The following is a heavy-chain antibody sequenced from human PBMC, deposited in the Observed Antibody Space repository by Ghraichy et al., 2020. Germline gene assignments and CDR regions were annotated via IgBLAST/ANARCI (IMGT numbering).Heavy chain of an antibody. J-gene: IGHJ6*03. CDR3: AKANSYYDFWSGYHRTQYDYYYYMDV. CDR2: ISGSGGST. Sequence: GESLNISCAASGFTVSSNYMSWVRQAPGKGLEWVSAISGSGGSTYYADSVKGRFTISRDNSKNTLYLQMNSLRAEDTAVYYCAKANSYYDFWSGYHRTQYDYYYYMDVWGKGTTVTVSS. D-gene: IGHD3-3*01. V-gene: IGHV3-23*01. CDR1: GFTVSSNY.